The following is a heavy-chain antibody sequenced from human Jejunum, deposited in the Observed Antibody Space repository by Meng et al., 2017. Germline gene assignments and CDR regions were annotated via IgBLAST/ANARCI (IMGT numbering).Heavy chain of an antibody. Sequence: RQQAGQGRVNPSQRPSLPCAITWDSVSCRLVTWNGIRQCRSRGLERLGRTYYRPKWDNDYAVSVKSRITTSADPSKNHFSLQLNSVTTEDTGVYYCARVRGGVFENWGQGTLVTVSS. CDR2: TYYRPKWDN. CDR1: WDSVSCRLVT. CDR3: ARVRGGVFEN. V-gene: IGHV6-1*01. D-gene: IGHD3-10*01. J-gene: IGHJ4*02.